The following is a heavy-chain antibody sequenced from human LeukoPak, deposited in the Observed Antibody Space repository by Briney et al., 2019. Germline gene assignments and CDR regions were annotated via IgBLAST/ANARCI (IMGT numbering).Heavy chain of an antibody. Sequence: GGSLRLSCAASGFTFSSYAMNWVRQAPGKGLEWVSAIRRTGGSTFYADSVKGRFTISRDNSKNTLYLQMNSLRAEDTAVYYCATPATVTTQPFDYWGQGTLVTVSS. CDR1: GFTFSSYA. J-gene: IGHJ4*02. V-gene: IGHV3-23*01. CDR2: IRRTGGST. D-gene: IGHD4-17*01. CDR3: ATPATVTTQPFDY.